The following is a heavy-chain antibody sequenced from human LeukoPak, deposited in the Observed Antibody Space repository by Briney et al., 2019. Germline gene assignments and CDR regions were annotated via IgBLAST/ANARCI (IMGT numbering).Heavy chain of an antibody. V-gene: IGHV4-61*01. CDR2: IYYSGST. CDR3: ARGPLDSGYTYFDY. J-gene: IGHJ4*02. D-gene: IGHD5-12*01. Sequence: PSETLSLTCTVSGGSVSSGSYYWSWIRQPPGKGLEWIGYIYYSGSTNYNPSLKSRVTISVDTSKNQFSLKLRSVTAADTAIYYCARGPLDSGYTYFDYWGQGTLVSVAS. CDR1: GGSVSSGSYY.